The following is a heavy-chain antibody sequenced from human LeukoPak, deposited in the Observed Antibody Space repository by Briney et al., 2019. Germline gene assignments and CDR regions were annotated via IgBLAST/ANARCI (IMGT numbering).Heavy chain of an antibody. D-gene: IGHD2-15*01. CDR1: GYTFTSYG. V-gene: IGHV1-18*01. J-gene: IGHJ3*02. CDR3: ARGRLPLSLAGPRLSSAFDI. CDR2: ISAYNGNT. Sequence: GASVKVSCKASGYTFTSYGISWVRQAPGQGLEWMGWISAYNGNTNYAQKLQGRVTMTTDTSTSTAYMELRSLRSDDTAVYYCARGRLPLSLAGPRLSSAFDIWGQGTMVTVSS.